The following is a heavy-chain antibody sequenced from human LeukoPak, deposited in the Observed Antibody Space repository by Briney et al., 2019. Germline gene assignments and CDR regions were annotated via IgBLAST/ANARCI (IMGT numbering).Heavy chain of an antibody. Sequence: SETLSLTCTVSNDSISSYCCSWVRQPPGKGLEWIGFMCPSGRTNYNPALKSRVTMSVDTSKNQLSMELRFLTAADTAVYYCATSYDGKTAPYDLWGHGTLVTVSS. CDR2: MCPSGRT. V-gene: IGHV4-4*08. J-gene: IGHJ5*02. D-gene: IGHD4-23*01. CDR1: NDSISSYC. CDR3: ATSYDGKTAPYDL.